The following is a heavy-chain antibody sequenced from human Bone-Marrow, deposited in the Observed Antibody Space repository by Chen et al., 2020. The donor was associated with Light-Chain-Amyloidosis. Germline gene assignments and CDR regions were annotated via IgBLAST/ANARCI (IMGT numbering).Heavy chain of an antibody. Sequence: QVQLQESGPGLVKPSETLSLTCTVSGGSMDYYYWNWIRQPPGKGLECIGYIYNSGTTNYNPSLRSRVTMSVDMSKKQFSLKLSSVTAADTAVYYCGRDNIGGVDFWGQGTPVTVSS. V-gene: IGHV4-59*01. CDR3: GRDNIGGVDF. D-gene: IGHD3-16*01. CDR2: IYNSGTT. J-gene: IGHJ4*02. CDR1: GGSMDYYY.